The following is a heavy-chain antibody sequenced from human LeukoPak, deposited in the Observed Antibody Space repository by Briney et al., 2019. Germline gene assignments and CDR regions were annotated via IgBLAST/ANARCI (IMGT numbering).Heavy chain of an antibody. D-gene: IGHD4-17*01. CDR3: ARFELFDYGDPFDY. J-gene: IGHJ4*02. CDR1: GGSISSSSYY. CDR2: IYYSGST. V-gene: IGHV4-39*01. Sequence: SEALSLTCTVSGGSISSSSYYWGWIRQPPGKGLEWIGSIYYSGSTYYNPSLKSRVTISVDTSKNQFSLKLSSVTAADTAVYYCARFELFDYGDPFDYWGQGTLVTVSS.